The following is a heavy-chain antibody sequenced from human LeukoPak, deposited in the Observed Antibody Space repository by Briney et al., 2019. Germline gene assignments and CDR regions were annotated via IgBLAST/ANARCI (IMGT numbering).Heavy chain of an antibody. J-gene: IGHJ4*02. CDR2: ISSSSSYI. CDR1: GFTFSSYS. D-gene: IGHD6-13*01. V-gene: IGHV3-21*01. Sequence: GGSLSLSCAASGFTFSSYSLHWVRQAPGKGLEWVSSISSSSSYIYYGDSVKGRFTMSRDNAKNSLYLQMNSLRAEDTAVYYCARGDITAPNYWGQGTLVTVSS. CDR3: ARGDITAPNY.